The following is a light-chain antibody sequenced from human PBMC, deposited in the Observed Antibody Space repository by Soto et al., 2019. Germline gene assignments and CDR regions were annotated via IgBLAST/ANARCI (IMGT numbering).Light chain of an antibody. CDR1: QSVRSSY. V-gene: IGKV3-20*01. J-gene: IGKJ1*01. Sequence: DIVLTQSPCTLSLSPGERATLSCRASQSVRSSYLAWYQQKLGQAPRLLIYGVSNMATGIPYRFSGSGSGTEFTLTISRLESEDFAVYYCQQYGTSPRTFGQGTKVEIK. CDR3: QQYGTSPRT. CDR2: GVS.